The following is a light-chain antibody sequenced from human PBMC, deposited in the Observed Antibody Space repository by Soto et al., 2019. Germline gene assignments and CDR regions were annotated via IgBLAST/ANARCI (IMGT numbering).Light chain of an antibody. CDR3: YSTDSSGNHRGV. CDR1: ALPKKY. V-gene: IGLV3-10*01. Sequence: SYELTQPPSVSVSPGQTARITCSGDALPKKYAYWYQQKSGQAPVLVISKDNKRPSGIPERFSGSNSGTMATLTISEAQVEDEADYYCYSTDSSGNHRGVFGGGTKLTVL. J-gene: IGLJ2*01. CDR2: KDN.